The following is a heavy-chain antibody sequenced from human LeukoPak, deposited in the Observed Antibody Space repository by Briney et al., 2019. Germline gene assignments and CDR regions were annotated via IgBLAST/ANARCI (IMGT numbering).Heavy chain of an antibody. J-gene: IGHJ6*02. V-gene: IGHV3-23*01. D-gene: IGHD3-16*02. CDR2: ISGSGGST. Sequence: PGGSLRLSCAASGFTFSSYAVSWVRQAPGKGLEWVSAISGSGGSTYYADSVKGRFTISRDNSKNTLYLQMNSLRAEDTAVYYCAKDSPLIITFGGVIVPRMDVWGQGTTVTVSS. CDR1: GFTFSSYA. CDR3: AKDSPLIITFGGVIVPRMDV.